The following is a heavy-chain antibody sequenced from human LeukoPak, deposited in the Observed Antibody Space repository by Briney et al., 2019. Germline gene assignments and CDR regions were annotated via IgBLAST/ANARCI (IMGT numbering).Heavy chain of an antibody. CDR2: IYYNGST. V-gene: IGHV4-59*01. J-gene: IGHJ6*02. D-gene: IGHD4-11*01. CDR3: ARAQVDYNNGPGSRGYYSYGMDV. Sequence: SGTLSLTCTVSGGSISTYYGNWIRQAPGKGLEWIGYIYYNGSTNYNPSLKSRVAMSVDTSRNQFSLKLSSVTAADTAVYYCARAQVDYNNGPGSRGYYSYGMDVWGRGTTVTVSS. CDR1: GGSISTYY.